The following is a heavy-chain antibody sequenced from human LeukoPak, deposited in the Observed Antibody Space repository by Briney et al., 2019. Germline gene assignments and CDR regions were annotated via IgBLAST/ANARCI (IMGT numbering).Heavy chain of an antibody. CDR2: ISGSGGST. CDR3: AEGSWISFFDY. CDR1: VFTFSSYT. V-gene: IGHV3-23*01. D-gene: IGHD5-12*01. Sequence: GGSLRLSCAASVFTFSSYTMNSVRPAPGRGLEWVSPISGSGGSTYYAGSVKGRFTISRDDSKNTLYVKMNSLRAEDTAVYYCAEGSWISFFDYWGQGTLVTVSS. J-gene: IGHJ4*02.